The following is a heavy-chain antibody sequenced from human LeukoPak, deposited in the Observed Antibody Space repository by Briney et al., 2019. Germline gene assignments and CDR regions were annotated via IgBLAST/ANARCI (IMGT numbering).Heavy chain of an antibody. D-gene: IGHD3-22*01. CDR1: GFTLSNAW. Sequence: GGSLRLSRAASGFTLSNAWMSWVRQAPGKGLEWVGRIKSKTDGGTTDYAAPVKGRFTISRDDSKNTLYLQMNSLKTEDAAVYYCTTDSPSLINYYDSSGYYHTYWGQGTLVTVSS. J-gene: IGHJ4*02. V-gene: IGHV3-15*01. CDR2: IKSKTDGGTT. CDR3: TTDSPSLINYYDSSGYYHTY.